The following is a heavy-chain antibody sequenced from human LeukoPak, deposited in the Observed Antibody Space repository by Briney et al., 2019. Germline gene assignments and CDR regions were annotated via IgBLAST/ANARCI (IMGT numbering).Heavy chain of an antibody. V-gene: IGHV3-20*04. CDR2: INWNGGST. Sequence: PGGSLRLSCAASGFTFDDYGMSWVRHAPGKGLEWVAGINWNGGSTGYADSVKGRFTISRDNAKNSLYLQMNSLRAEDTALYYCARDHTYYYDSSGFAQRAFDIWGQGTMVTVSS. D-gene: IGHD3-22*01. CDR3: ARDHTYYYDSSGFAQRAFDI. CDR1: GFTFDDYG. J-gene: IGHJ3*02.